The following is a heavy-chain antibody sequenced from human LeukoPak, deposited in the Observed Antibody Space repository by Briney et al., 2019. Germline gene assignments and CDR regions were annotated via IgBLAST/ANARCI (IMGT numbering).Heavy chain of an antibody. J-gene: IGHJ4*02. CDR3: ARDRSGWYYFDY. V-gene: IGHV3-48*03. D-gene: IGHD6-19*01. CDR2: ISTSGSSI. Sequence: GGSLRLSCAASGFTFSSYAMNWVRQAPGKGLEWVSYISTSGSSIYYADSVKGRFTMSRDNAKNSLFLEMNSLGAEDTAVYYCARDRSGWYYFDYSGQGVLVTVSS. CDR1: GFTFSSYA.